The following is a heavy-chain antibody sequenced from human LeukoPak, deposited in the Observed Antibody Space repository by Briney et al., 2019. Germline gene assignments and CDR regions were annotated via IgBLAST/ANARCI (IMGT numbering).Heavy chain of an antibody. D-gene: IGHD1-7*01. CDR1: GYTFTGYY. J-gene: IGHJ4*02. Sequence: PVRISCESSGYTFTGYYIHWVRHTPGQGREWIRWINTNSGGTNYAQKFQGRVTMTRDTSISTGYMELGRLRSDDTAVYYCARVNVALPSVSLTYWGQGTLLIVSS. CDR3: ARVNVALPSVSLTY. CDR2: INTNSGGT. V-gene: IGHV1-2*02.